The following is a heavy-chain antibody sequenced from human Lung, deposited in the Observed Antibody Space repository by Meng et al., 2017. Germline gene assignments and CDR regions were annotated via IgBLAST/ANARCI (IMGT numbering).Heavy chain of an antibody. V-gene: IGHV3-74*01. D-gene: IGHD1-1*01. CDR1: GFTFTDHW. CDR2: INRDGTKP. CDR3: TNDRLNH. J-gene: IGHJ1*01. Sequence: DVRLSESGGGLVPPGGSLRLSCAASGFTFTDHWMHWVRQGPGKGLVWVSRINRDGTKPTYADSVKGRFTISRDNAKNTLYLQMNNLRAEDTAFYYCTNDRLNHWGQGALVTVSS.